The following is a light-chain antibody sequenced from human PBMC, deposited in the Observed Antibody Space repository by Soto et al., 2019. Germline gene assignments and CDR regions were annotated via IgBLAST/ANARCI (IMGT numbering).Light chain of an antibody. J-gene: IGLJ3*02. CDR3: QSYDSRLSGWV. CDR2: GNS. V-gene: IGLV1-40*01. Sequence: QSVLTQPPSVSGAPGQRVTIFCTGSSSNIGAGYDVHWYQQLPGTAPKLLIYGNSNRPSGVPDRFSGSKSGTSASLAITGLQAEDEADYYCQSYDSRLSGWVFGGGTKLTVL. CDR1: SSNIGAGYD.